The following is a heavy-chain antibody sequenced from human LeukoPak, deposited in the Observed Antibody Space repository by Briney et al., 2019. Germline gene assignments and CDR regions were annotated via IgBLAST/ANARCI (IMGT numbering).Heavy chain of an antibody. CDR3: ARAGIAVAGTLFDY. J-gene: IGHJ4*02. V-gene: IGHV3-23*01. CDR1: GFTFSSFG. D-gene: IGHD6-19*01. CDR2: ISGSGGST. Sequence: GGSLRLSCAASGFTFSSFGMSWVRQAPGKGLDWVSAISGSGGSTYHADSVKGRFTISRDNSKNTLYLQMNSLRAEDTAVYYCARAGIAVAGTLFDYWGQGTLVTVSS.